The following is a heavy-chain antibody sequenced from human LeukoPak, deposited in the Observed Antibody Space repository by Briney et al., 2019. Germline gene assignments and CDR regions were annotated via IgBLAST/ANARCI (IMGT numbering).Heavy chain of an antibody. CDR1: GFTSSGYW. Sequence: GGSLRLSCVASGFTSSGYWMHWVRQPPGKGLVWVSRIKSDGSMTNYADSVKGRFTISRDNAKNTLYLQMNSLRAEDTAVYYCASQVVGAAFDPWGQGTLVTVSS. V-gene: IGHV3-74*01. D-gene: IGHD2-15*01. CDR2: IKSDGSMT. CDR3: ASQVVGAAFDP. J-gene: IGHJ5*02.